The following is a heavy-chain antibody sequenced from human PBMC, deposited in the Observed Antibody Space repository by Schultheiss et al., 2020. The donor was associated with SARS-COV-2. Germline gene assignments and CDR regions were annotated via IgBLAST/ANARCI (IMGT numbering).Heavy chain of an antibody. CDR2: MNPNSGNT. J-gene: IGHJ5*02. CDR3: ARSNDYSNYGWFDP. D-gene: IGHD4-11*01. V-gene: IGHV1-8*03. CDR1: GYTFTSYD. Sequence: ASVKVSCKASGYTFTSYDINWVRQATGQGLEWMGWMNPNSGNTGYAQKFQGRVTITRNTSISTAYMELRSLRSDDTAVYYCARSNDYSNYGWFDPWGQGTLVTVSS.